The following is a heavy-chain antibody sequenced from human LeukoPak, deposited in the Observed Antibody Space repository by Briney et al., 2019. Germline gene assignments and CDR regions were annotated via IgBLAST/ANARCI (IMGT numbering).Heavy chain of an antibody. V-gene: IGHV4-39*01. CDR2: LSYTGST. D-gene: IGHD2-21*01. J-gene: IGHJ3*01. CDR3: ARVDPYHFVGGKAFDV. CDR1: GGSINSNSFY. Sequence: SETLSLTCTVSGGSINSNSFYWGWARQPPGKGLEWIGLGSLSYTGSTYYSPSLKSRITISVDMAKSQSSLKLSSVTAADTAVYFCARVDPYHFVGGKAFDVWGQGTMVAVSS.